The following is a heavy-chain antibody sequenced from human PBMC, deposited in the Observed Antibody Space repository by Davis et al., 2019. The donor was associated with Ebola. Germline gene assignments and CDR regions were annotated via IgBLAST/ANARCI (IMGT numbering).Heavy chain of an antibody. Sequence: GESLKISCRASGYVFTTDWISWVRQMPGKGLEWMGRISSRNSYTNYTQSFEGHVTMSVDKSVSTAYLQWSRLKASDTAMYYCARHGITGTTIDFWGQGTLVTVAS. J-gene: IGHJ4*02. CDR1: GYVFTTDW. CDR3: ARHGITGTTIDF. CDR2: ISSRNSYT. D-gene: IGHD1-7*01. V-gene: IGHV5-10-1*01.